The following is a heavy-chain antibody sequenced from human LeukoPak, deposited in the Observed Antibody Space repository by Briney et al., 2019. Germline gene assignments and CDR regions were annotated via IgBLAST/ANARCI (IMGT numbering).Heavy chain of an antibody. D-gene: IGHD1-26*01. CDR2: IYHSGST. CDR3: ARNRGELRAFDI. CDR1: GGSISSGGYS. V-gene: IGHV4-30-2*01. Sequence: SETLSLTCAVSGGSISSGGYSWSWIRQPPGKDLEWIGYIYHSGSTYYNPSLKSRVTISVDRSKNQFSLKLSSVTAADTAVYYCARNRGELRAFDIWGQGTMVTVSS. J-gene: IGHJ3*02.